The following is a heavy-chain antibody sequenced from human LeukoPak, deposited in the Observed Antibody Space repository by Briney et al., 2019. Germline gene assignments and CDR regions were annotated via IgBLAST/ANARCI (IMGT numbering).Heavy chain of an antibody. CDR1: GVTVSSIY. CDR2: IYPDGRT. J-gene: IGHJ4*02. CDR3: ATLKGWYGEGCFDF. Sequence: PGGSLRLSCAASGVTVSSIYMGWVRQAPGKGLDWVSVIYPDGRTYYTESVKGRFTISRDSSENSLFLQMNSLRAEDTAVYYCATLKGWYGEGCFDFWGQGTLVPVSS. D-gene: IGHD3-10*01. V-gene: IGHV3-53*01.